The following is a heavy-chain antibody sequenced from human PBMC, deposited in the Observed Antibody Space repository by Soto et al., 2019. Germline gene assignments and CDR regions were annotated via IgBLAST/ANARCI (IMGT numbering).Heavy chain of an antibody. CDR2: VSHDGSNK. CDR1: GFSFSSCA. D-gene: IGHD6-19*01. CDR3: ARVSIAVDGIDSYFDY. Sequence: QVQLVESGGGVVQPGRSLRLSCAASGFSFSSCAMHWVRQAPGKGLEWVAVVSHDGSNKYYADSVKGRVTISRDNSINTVYLQMNSLRAEDTAVYYCARVSIAVDGIDSYFDYWGQGTLVTVSS. V-gene: IGHV3-30-3*01. J-gene: IGHJ4*02.